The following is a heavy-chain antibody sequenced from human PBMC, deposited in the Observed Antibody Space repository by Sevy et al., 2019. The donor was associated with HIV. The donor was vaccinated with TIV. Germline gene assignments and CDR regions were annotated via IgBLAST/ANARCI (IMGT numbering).Heavy chain of an antibody. J-gene: IGHJ4*02. CDR3: ARDLYSGSYYENY. D-gene: IGHD1-26*01. CDR1: GFTLSNYW. Sequence: GGSLRLSCAASGFTLSNYWMSWVRQAPGKGLEWVANIKQDGREKYYVDSVKGRFTISRDNAKNSLYLQMNSLRAEDTAVYYCARDLYSGSYYENYWGQGTLVTVSS. V-gene: IGHV3-7*01. CDR2: IKQDGREK.